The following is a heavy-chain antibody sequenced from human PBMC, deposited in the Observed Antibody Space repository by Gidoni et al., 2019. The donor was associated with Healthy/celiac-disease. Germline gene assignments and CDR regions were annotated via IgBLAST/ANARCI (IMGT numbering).Heavy chain of an antibody. D-gene: IGHD3-3*01. J-gene: IGHJ6*02. CDR3: AKDGQGLSFGVVGGYGMDV. CDR1: GFTFSSYA. CDR2: ISGSGGST. Sequence: EVQLLESGGGLVQPGGSLRLSCAASGFTFSSYAMSWVRQAPGKGLEWVSAISGSGGSTYYADSVKGRFTISRDNSKNTLYLQMNSLRAEDTAVYYCAKDGQGLSFGVVGGYGMDVWGQGTTVTVSS. V-gene: IGHV3-23*01.